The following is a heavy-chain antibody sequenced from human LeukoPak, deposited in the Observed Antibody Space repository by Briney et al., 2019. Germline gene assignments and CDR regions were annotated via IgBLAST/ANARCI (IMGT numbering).Heavy chain of an antibody. Sequence: SETLSLICTVSGGSISSYYWSWIRQPPGKGLEWIGYIYYSGSTNYNPSLKSRVTISVDTSKNQFSLKLSSVTAADTAVYYCARIPLDYGDDYWGQGTLVTVSS. D-gene: IGHD4-17*01. V-gene: IGHV4-59*01. CDR1: GGSISSYY. J-gene: IGHJ4*02. CDR2: IYYSGST. CDR3: ARIPLDYGDDY.